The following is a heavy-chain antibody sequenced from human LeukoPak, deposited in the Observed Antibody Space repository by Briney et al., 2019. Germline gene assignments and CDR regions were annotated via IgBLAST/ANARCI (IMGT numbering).Heavy chain of an antibody. V-gene: IGHV4-59*08. D-gene: IGHD6-19*01. Sequence: PSETLSLTCTVSGGSISSYYWSWIRQPPGKGLEWIGYIYYSGSTNYNPSLKSRVTISVDTSKNQFSLKLSSVTAADTAVYYCARHPPYSSGWYDYWGQGTLVTVSS. J-gene: IGHJ4*02. CDR1: GGSISSYY. CDR3: ARHPPYSSGWYDY. CDR2: IYYSGST.